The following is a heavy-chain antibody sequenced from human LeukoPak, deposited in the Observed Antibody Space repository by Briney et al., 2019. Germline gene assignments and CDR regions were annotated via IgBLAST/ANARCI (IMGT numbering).Heavy chain of an antibody. D-gene: IGHD5-12*01. Sequence: GGSLRLPCAASGFTLRVYAMHWGRHSPGRGLGWVGVISYDGSNRYYANSVNGRFTISRDNTNNTLFLQNKSLRAQDTCVFYFEKDPYRIATNWLDAGRQGTLVTV. CDR1: GFTLRVYA. CDR2: ISYDGSNR. J-gene: IGHJ5*02. CDR3: EKDPYRIATNWLDA. V-gene: IGHV3-30*04.